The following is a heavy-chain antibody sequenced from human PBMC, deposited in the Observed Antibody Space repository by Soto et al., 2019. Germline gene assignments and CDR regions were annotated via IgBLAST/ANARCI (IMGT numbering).Heavy chain of an antibody. CDR3: ARVSWREKYGMDV. J-gene: IGHJ6*02. CDR1: GFTFSDSY. V-gene: IGHV3-11*01. CDR2: ITVSGNTV. Sequence: PGGSLRLSCAASGFTFSDSYMSWIRQAPGKGLEWISYITVSGNTVYYADSLKGRFTISRDNAKNSLYLQMNRLRAEDTAVYYCARVSWREKYGMDVWGQGTTVTVSS.